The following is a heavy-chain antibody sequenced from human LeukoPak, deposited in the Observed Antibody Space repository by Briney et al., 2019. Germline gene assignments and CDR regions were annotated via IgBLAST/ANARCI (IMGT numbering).Heavy chain of an antibody. Sequence: GGSLRLSCAASGFTFSSYAMSWVRQAPGKGLEWVSAISGSGGSTYYAGSVKGRFTISRDNSKNTLYLQMSSLRAEDTAVYYCVKATSGWYNFDYWGQGTLVTVSS. CDR2: ISGSGGST. V-gene: IGHV3-23*01. CDR3: VKATSGWYNFDY. D-gene: IGHD6-19*01. J-gene: IGHJ4*02. CDR1: GFTFSSYA.